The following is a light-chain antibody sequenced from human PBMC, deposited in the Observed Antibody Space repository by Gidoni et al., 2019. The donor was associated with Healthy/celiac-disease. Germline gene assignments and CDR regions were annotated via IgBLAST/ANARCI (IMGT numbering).Light chain of an antibody. V-gene: IGLV1-40*01. CDR3: QSYDSSLSGVV. J-gene: IGLJ2*01. CDR2: GNN. CDR1: SSNIGSGYD. Sequence: QSVLTHPPSVSGAPGQRVTLSCTGSSSNIGSGYDVHWYQHLPGTAPKLLIYGNNNRPSGVPDRFSGSKSGTSASLAITGLQAEDEGDFYCQSYDSSLSGVVFGGGTKLTVL.